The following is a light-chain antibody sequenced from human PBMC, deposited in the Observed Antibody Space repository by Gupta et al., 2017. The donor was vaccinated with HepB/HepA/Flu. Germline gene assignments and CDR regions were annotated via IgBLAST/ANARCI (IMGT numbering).Light chain of an antibody. J-gene: IGKJ5*01. CDR2: DAA. Sequence: GKAPKLLIFDAASLQSGVPSRFSGRMSGTNFTLSIRSLQPEDFATYYCQQSYSTIITFGQGTRLEIK. CDR3: QQSYSTIIT. V-gene: IGKV1-39*01.